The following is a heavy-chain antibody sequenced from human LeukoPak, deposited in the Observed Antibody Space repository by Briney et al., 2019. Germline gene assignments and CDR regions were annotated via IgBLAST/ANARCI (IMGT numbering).Heavy chain of an antibody. J-gene: IGHJ4*02. CDR3: TRHHDYGDKIDY. CDR2: IHYSGST. Sequence: SESLSLTCTVSGGSVTSASHYWAWIRQPPGKGLEWIGSIHYSGSTYYSPSLKSRLTISGDTSKSQFSLKLTFVTAADTAVYYCTRHHDYGDKIDYWGQGTLVTVSS. CDR1: GGSVTSASHY. V-gene: IGHV4-39*01. D-gene: IGHD4-23*01.